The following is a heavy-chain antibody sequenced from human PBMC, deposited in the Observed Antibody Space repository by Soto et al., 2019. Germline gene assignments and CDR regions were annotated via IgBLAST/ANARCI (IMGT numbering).Heavy chain of an antibody. V-gene: IGHV4-59*08. CDR1: GGSINNYY. CDR2: IYDSGRT. D-gene: IGHD6-19*01. Sequence: QVQLQESGPGLVKPSETLSLTCTVSGGSINNYYWNWIRQPPGKGPEWIGFIYDSGRTYYNPSLKSRVTISIDTSKNHFSLKLSSVTAADTGVYYCARGGGSYSGGWYSAFWGQGTLVTVSS. J-gene: IGHJ4*02. CDR3: ARGGGSYSGGWYSAF.